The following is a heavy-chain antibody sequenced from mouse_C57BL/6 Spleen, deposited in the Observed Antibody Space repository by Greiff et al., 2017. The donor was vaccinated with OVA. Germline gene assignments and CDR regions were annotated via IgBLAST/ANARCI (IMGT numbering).Heavy chain of an antibody. CDR3: TREEGLYYGSSYDALDY. D-gene: IGHD1-1*01. J-gene: IGHJ4*01. CDR1: GFTFSSYA. V-gene: IGHV5-9-1*02. Sequence: EVKLVESGEGLVKPGGSLKLSCAASGFTFSSYAMSWVRQTPEKRLEWVAYISSGGDYIYYADTVKGRFTISRDNARNTLYLQMSSLKSEDTAMYYCTREEGLYYGSSYDALDYWGQGTSVTVSS. CDR2: ISSGGDYI.